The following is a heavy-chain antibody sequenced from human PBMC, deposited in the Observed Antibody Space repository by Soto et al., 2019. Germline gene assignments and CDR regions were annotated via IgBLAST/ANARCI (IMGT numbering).Heavy chain of an antibody. CDR2: ISSSGSST. J-gene: IGHJ1*01. D-gene: IGHD7-27*01. CDR1: GFTFGDYY. CDR3: ARAPPLGFAEYFQH. Sequence: PGGSLRLSCAASGFTFGDYYMSWIRQAPGKGLEWVSYISSSGSSTYYVDSVRGRFTISRDNAKNSLYLQMDSLGAEDTAVYYCARAPPLGFAEYFQHWGQGTLVTVSS. V-gene: IGHV3-11*01.